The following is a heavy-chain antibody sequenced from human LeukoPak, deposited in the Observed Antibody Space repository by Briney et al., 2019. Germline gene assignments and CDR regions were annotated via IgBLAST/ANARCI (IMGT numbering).Heavy chain of an antibody. Sequence: ASVKVSCKASGGTFSSYAISWVRQAPGQGLEWMGGIIPIFGTANYAQKLQGRVTMTTDTSTSTAYMELRSLRSDDTAVYYYARGDFWSAPDYWGQGTLVTVSS. CDR1: GGTFSSYA. CDR2: IIPIFGTA. D-gene: IGHD3-3*01. J-gene: IGHJ4*02. CDR3: ARGDFWSAPDY. V-gene: IGHV1-69*05.